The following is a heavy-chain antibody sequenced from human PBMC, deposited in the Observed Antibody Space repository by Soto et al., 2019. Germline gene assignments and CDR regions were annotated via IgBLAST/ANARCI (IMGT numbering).Heavy chain of an antibody. Sequence: HPGGSLRLSCAASGFTFSSYSMNRVRQAPGKGLEWVSYISSSSSTIYYADSVKGRFTISRDNAKNSLYLQMNSLRDEDTAVYYCARESRFLEWLSLNWFDPWGQGTLVTVSS. CDR2: ISSSSSTI. CDR1: GFTFSSYS. V-gene: IGHV3-48*02. CDR3: ARESRFLEWLSLNWFDP. D-gene: IGHD3-3*01. J-gene: IGHJ5*02.